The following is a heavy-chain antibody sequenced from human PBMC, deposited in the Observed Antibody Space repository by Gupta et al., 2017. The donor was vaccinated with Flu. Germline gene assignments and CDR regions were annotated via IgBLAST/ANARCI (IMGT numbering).Heavy chain of an antibody. CDR2: INPNSGGT. CDR1: GYTFTAYY. D-gene: IGHD3-3*01. Sequence: QEQLVQSGAEVKKPGASVRVSCKASGYTFTAYYLHWVRQAPGQGPEWMGWINPNSGGTHEAQKFQGRVTLTRDTSISTAYMELRGLRSDDTAGYYGARASPVSGMKNGWYHWGQGTLVTVAS. V-gene: IGHV1-2*02. CDR3: ARASPVSGMKNGWYH. J-gene: IGHJ5*02.